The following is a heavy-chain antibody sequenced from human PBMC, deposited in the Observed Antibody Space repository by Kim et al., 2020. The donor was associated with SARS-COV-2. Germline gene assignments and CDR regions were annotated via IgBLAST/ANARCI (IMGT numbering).Heavy chain of an antibody. Sequence: SETLSLTCTVSGGSISSGSYYWSWIRQPAGKGLEWIGRIYTSGSTNYNPSLKSRVTISVDTSKNQFSLKLSSVTAADTAVYYCAREGVRYFDWSVGNWFDPWGQGTLVTVSS. CDR1: GGSISSGSYY. CDR3: AREGVRYFDWSVGNWFDP. V-gene: IGHV4-61*02. D-gene: IGHD3-9*01. J-gene: IGHJ5*02. CDR2: IYTSGST.